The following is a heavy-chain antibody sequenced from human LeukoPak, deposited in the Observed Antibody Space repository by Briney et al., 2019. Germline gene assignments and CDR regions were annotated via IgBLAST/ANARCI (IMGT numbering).Heavy chain of an antibody. D-gene: IGHD3-10*01. Sequence: ASVKVSCKASGYTFTSYYMHWVRQAPGQGLEWMGIINPSGGSTSYAQKFQGRVTMTRDTSTSTVYMELSSLRSEDTAVYYCVNGFPGAGHIDPWGQGTLVTVSS. J-gene: IGHJ5*02. V-gene: IGHV1-46*03. CDR2: INPSGGST. CDR3: VNGFPGAGHIDP. CDR1: GYTFTSYY.